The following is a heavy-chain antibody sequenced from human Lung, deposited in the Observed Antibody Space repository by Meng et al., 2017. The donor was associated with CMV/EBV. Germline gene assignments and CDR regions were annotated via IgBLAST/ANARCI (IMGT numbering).Heavy chain of an antibody. V-gene: IGHV3-30*04. D-gene: IGHD2-8*01. Sequence: SLKISCAASGFTFSSYAMHWVRQAPGKGLEWLAVISYDGSDKYYTDSVKGRFTISRDSSKNTLHLQMNSLRAEDTAVYYCSSRNFYCTNGVCYLDYWGHGTLVTVSS. J-gene: IGHJ4*03. CDR1: GFTFSSYA. CDR2: ISYDGSDK. CDR3: SSRNFYCTNGVCYLDY.